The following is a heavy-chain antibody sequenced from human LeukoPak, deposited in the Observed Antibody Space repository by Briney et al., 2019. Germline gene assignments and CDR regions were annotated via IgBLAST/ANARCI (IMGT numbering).Heavy chain of an antibody. CDR2: ISYDGSNK. D-gene: IGHD4/OR15-4a*01. Sequence: PGGSLRLSCAASGFTFSSYGMHWVRQAPGKGLEWVAVISYDGSNKYYADSVKGRFTISRDNSKNTLYLQMNSLRAEDTAVYYCAKAPRGAEDYWGQGTLVTVSS. V-gene: IGHV3-30*18. CDR3: AKAPRGAEDY. J-gene: IGHJ4*02. CDR1: GFTFSSYG.